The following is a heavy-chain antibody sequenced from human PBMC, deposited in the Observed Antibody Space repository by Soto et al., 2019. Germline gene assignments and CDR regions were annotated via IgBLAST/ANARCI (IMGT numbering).Heavy chain of an antibody. Sequence: EASVKVSCKASGGTFSSYAISWVRQAPGQGLEWMGGIIPIFGTANYAQKFQGRVTITADESTSTAYMELSSLRSEDTAVYYCARDQVITILGVVILPGEMDVWGQGTTVTVSS. CDR2: IIPIFGTA. CDR3: ARDQVITILGVVILPGEMDV. D-gene: IGHD3-3*01. J-gene: IGHJ6*02. CDR1: GGTFSSYA. V-gene: IGHV1-69*13.